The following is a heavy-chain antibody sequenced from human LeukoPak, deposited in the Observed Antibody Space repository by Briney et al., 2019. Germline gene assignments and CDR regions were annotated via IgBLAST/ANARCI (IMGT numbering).Heavy chain of an antibody. Sequence: ASVKVSCKASGGTFSSYAISWVRQAPGQGLEWMGRIIPILGIANYAQKFRGRVTITADKSTSTAYMELSSLRSEDTAVYYCARETTVVTLNRFDPWGQGTLVTVSS. CDR3: ARETTVVTLNRFDP. J-gene: IGHJ5*02. CDR2: IIPILGIA. CDR1: GGTFSSYA. V-gene: IGHV1-69*04. D-gene: IGHD4-23*01.